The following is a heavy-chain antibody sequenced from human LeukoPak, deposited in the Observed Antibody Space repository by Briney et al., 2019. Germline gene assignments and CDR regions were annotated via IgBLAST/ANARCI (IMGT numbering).Heavy chain of an antibody. CDR3: ARGFQDKDGYKNYFES. D-gene: IGHD5-24*01. CDR2: IYSGGST. V-gene: IGHV3-66*01. CDR1: GFTVSSNY. Sequence: SGGSLRLSCAASGFTVSSNYMSWVRHAPGKGLEGASVIYSGGSTYYAASVKDRFSISRDDSKNTLHLQMSTLRDEDTAVYYCARGFQDKDGYKNYFESWGQGTLVTVSS. J-gene: IGHJ4*02.